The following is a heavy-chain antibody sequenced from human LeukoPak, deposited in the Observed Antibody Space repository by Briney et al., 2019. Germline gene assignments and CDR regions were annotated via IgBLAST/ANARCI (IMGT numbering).Heavy chain of an antibody. V-gene: IGHV3-53*01. Sequence: PGGSLRLSRAASGFTFSTYSMNWVRQAPGKGLEWVSVIYSGGNTYYADSVRGRFTISRDNSKNTLYLQMNSLRAEDTAVYYCARVADFWSGKNAFDIWGQGTMVTVSS. J-gene: IGHJ3*02. CDR3: ARVADFWSGKNAFDI. CDR1: GFTFSTYS. D-gene: IGHD3-3*01. CDR2: IYSGGNT.